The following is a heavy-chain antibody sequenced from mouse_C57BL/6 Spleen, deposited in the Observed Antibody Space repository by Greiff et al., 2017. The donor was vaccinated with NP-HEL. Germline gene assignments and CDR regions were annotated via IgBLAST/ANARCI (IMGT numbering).Heavy chain of an antibody. CDR2: IRNKANGYTT. J-gene: IGHJ2*01. D-gene: IGHD1-1*01. CDR1: GFTFTDYY. CDR3: ARYKPYYGSSFDY. V-gene: IGHV7-3*01. Sequence: EVKLMESGGGLVQPGGSLSLSCAASGFTFTDYYMSWVRQPPGKALEWLGFIRNKANGYTTEYSASVKGRFTISRDNSQSILYLQMNALRAEDSATYYWARYKPYYGSSFDYWGQGTTLTVSS.